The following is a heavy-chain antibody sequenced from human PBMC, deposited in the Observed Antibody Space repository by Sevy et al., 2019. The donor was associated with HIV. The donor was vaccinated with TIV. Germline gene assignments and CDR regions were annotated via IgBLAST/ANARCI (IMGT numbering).Heavy chain of an antibody. CDR1: GFSFSSYG. D-gene: IGHD6-13*01. Sequence: GGSLRLSCAASGFSFSSYGMHWVRQAPGKGLEWVAVISYDGSNKYYAGSVKGRFTISRDNSNNTLYLQMTSLRAEDRAVYYCAKSPAAAGASFESWGQRVLVTVSS. CDR2: ISYDGSNK. V-gene: IGHV3-30*18. CDR3: AKSPAAAGASFES. J-gene: IGHJ4*02.